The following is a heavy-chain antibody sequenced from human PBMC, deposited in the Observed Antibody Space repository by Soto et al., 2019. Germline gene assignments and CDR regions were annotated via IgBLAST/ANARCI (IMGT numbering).Heavy chain of an antibody. CDR1: GFTFDDYA. Sequence: GGSLRLSCAASGFTFDDYAMHWVRQAPGKGLEWVSGISWNSGSIGYADSVKGRFTISRDNAKNSLYLQMNSLRAEDTALYYCAKDIVFKGLRYFDWFPFDYWGQGTLVTVSS. CDR2: ISWNSGSI. CDR3: AKDIVFKGLRYFDWFPFDY. J-gene: IGHJ4*02. D-gene: IGHD3-9*01. V-gene: IGHV3-9*01.